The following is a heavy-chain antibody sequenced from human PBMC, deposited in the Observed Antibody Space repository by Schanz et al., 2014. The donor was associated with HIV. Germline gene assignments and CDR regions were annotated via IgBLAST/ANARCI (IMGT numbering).Heavy chain of an antibody. CDR2: INHSGST. CDR3: ARGIRRDCRSPSCNTGWFDP. Sequence: QVQLQQWGAGLLKPSETLSLTCAVYGGSVNGYYWTWIRQPPGKGLEWIGEINHSGSTNYNPSLKIRVTILVDTSKTKFSLKLSSVTAADTAVYYCARGIRRDCRSPSCNTGWFDPWGQGTLVTVSS. D-gene: IGHD2-2*02. V-gene: IGHV4-34*01. CDR1: GGSVNGYY. J-gene: IGHJ5*02.